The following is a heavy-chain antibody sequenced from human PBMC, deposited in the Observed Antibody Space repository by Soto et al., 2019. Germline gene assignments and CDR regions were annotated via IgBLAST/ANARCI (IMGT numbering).Heavy chain of an antibody. CDR3: ARGAALAGKLDL. J-gene: IGHJ4*02. CDR2: ISSHGRDI. D-gene: IGHD6-19*01. CDR1: GFTFTSDS. Sequence: PGGSLRLSCEASGFTFTSDSMTWVRQAPGKGLEWVSSISSHGRDIFYADSAKGRFTISRDNAKDSLHLQMNSLTGEDSAVYYCARGAALAGKLDLWGQGALVTVS. V-gene: IGHV3-21*06.